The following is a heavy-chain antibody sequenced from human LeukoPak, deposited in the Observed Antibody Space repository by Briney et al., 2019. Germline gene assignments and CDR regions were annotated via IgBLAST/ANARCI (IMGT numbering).Heavy chain of an antibody. CDR2: ISGSGGST. Sequence: GGSLRLSCAASGFPFSSQAMSWVRQAPGKGLEWVSAISGSGGSTYYAHSVKGRFTISSDNSTNPPYLQMDSLRAEDTAVYYCAKDFRDYYDSSGYYFDYWGQGTLVTVSS. D-gene: IGHD3-22*01. CDR1: GFPFSSQA. V-gene: IGHV3-23*01. J-gene: IGHJ4*02. CDR3: AKDFRDYYDSSGYYFDY.